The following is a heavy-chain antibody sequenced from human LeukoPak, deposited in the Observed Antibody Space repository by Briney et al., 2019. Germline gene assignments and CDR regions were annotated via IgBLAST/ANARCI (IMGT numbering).Heavy chain of an antibody. J-gene: IGHJ4*02. CDR3: VKDRGGFIRDFDH. CDR2: INYNGDST. CDR1: GFTSSTYA. D-gene: IGHD5-12*01. V-gene: IGHV3-64D*06. Sequence: GGSLRLSCAASGFTSSTYAMSWVRQAPGKGLEYVSAINYNGDSTSYTDSVKDRFTISRDNSKNTVYLQMSSLRADDTAVYYCVKDRGGFIRDFDHWGQGTLVTVSS.